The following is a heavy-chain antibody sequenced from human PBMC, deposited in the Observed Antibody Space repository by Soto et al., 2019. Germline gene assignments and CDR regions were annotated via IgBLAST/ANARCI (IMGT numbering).Heavy chain of an antibody. CDR2: IIPIFGTA. CDR1: GGTFSSYA. Sequence: SVKVSCKASGGTFSSYAISWVRQAPGQGLEWMGGIIPIFGTANYAQKFQGRVTITADESTSTAYMELSSLRSEDTAVYYCASFPARYYYDSSGYYFFDYWGQGTLVTVSS. V-gene: IGHV1-69*13. J-gene: IGHJ4*02. CDR3: ASFPARYYYDSSGYYFFDY. D-gene: IGHD3-22*01.